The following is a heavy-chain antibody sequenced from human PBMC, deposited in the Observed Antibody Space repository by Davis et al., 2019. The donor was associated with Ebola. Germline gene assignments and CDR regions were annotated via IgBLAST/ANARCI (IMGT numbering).Heavy chain of an antibody. V-gene: IGHV3-66*01. D-gene: IGHD3-9*01. J-gene: IGHJ6*02. CDR1: GFTVSSNY. CDR3: ARDSGPFEYHHGMDV. Sequence: GGSLRLSCAASGFTVSSNYMSWVCQAPGKGLEWVSVIYSGGSTYYEDSVKGRFTIYRDNSKNTLYLQMNSLRAEDTAVYYCARDSGPFEYHHGMDVWGQGTTVTVSS. CDR2: IYSGGST.